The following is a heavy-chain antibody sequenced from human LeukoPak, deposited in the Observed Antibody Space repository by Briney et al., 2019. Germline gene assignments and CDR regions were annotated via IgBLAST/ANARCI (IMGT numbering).Heavy chain of an antibody. J-gene: IGHJ4*02. D-gene: IGHD1-26*01. CDR3: ARGRVWSGSRRCYFDY. Sequence: PGESLRLSCAASGFTFNIYSMNWVRQAPGKGLEWVSSISSSSSYIYYADSVKGRFTISRDNAKNSLYLQMNSLRAEDTAVYYCARGRVWSGSRRCYFDYWGQGTLVTVSS. CDR2: ISSSSSYI. CDR1: GFTFNIYS. V-gene: IGHV3-21*01.